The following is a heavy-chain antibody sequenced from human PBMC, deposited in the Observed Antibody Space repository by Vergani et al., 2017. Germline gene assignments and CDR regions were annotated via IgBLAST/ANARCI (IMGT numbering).Heavy chain of an antibody. D-gene: IGHD2-15*01. J-gene: IGHJ4*02. CDR2: ISGSVGNT. CDR3: ATGGYCSGGRCYRHFEF. V-gene: IGHV3-23*01. Sequence: EVQLLESGGGLVQPGGSLRLSCAASGFTFYNYAMTWVHQAPGKGLEWVAGISGSVGNTYYADSVKGRFTISRDNSKATVSLQMNSLRAEDTAVYYCATGGYCSGGRCYRHFEFWGQGTLVTGSS. CDR1: GFTFYNYA.